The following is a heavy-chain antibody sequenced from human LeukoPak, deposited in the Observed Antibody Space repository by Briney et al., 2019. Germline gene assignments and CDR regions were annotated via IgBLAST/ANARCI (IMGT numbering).Heavy chain of an antibody. Sequence: GGSLRLSCAVSGFTFSSYSMNWVRRAPGKGLEWVSSISSSSSYIYYADSVKGRLTISRGNAKNSLYLQINSLRAEDTAVYDCARDLLYSSGWTGAFDIWGQGTMVTVSS. CDR2: ISSSSSYI. J-gene: IGHJ3*02. V-gene: IGHV3-21*01. CDR1: GFTFSSYS. CDR3: ARDLLYSSGWTGAFDI. D-gene: IGHD6-19*01.